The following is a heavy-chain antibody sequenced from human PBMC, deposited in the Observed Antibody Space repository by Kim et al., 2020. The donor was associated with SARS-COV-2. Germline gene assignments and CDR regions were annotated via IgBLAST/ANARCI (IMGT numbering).Heavy chain of an antibody. J-gene: IGHJ5*02. V-gene: IGHV1-18*01. D-gene: IGHD1-1*01. CDR3: ARDQIDWNVPSGFDP. Sequence: QKLQGRVTMTTDTATSTAYMELRSLRSDDTAVYYCARDQIDWNVPSGFDPWGQGTLVTVSS.